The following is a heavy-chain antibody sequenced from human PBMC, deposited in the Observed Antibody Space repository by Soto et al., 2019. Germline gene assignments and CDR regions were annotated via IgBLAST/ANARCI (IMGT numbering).Heavy chain of an antibody. Sequence: SETLSLTCTVSGGSVSSSSYYWGWVRQPPGKGLEWIGSVYYSGSTYYNPSLESRVTISVDTSKNQFSLKLSSVTAADTAVYYCARGAVYYDFWSGSPFDPWGQGTLVTVSS. CDR1: GGSVSSSSYY. D-gene: IGHD3-3*01. CDR2: VYYSGST. V-gene: IGHV4-39*07. J-gene: IGHJ5*02. CDR3: ARGAVYYDFWSGSPFDP.